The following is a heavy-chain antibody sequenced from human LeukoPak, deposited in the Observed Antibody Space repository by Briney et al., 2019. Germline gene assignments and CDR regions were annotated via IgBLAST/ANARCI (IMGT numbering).Heavy chain of an antibody. V-gene: IGHV3-48*03. CDR1: GFTFSSYE. CDR3: ARDLGYCSSTSCYEGDY. Sequence: GGSLRLSCAASGFTFSSYEMNWVRQAPGKGLEWVSYISSSGGTIYYADSVKGRFTISRDNAKNSLYLQMNNLRAEDTAVYYCARDLGYCSSTSCYEGDYWGQGTLVTVSS. J-gene: IGHJ4*02. D-gene: IGHD2-2*01. CDR2: ISSSGGTI.